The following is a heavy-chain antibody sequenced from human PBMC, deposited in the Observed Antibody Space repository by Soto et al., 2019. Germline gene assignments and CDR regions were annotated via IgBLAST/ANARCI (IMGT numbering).Heavy chain of an antibody. CDR2: ISSGGGSQ. J-gene: IGHJ4*02. CDR1: GFTFSDYA. Sequence: PGGSLRLSCAASGFTFSDYAMSWVRQAPGKGLEWVSSISSGGGSQYYADSVKGRFTISRNNSKNTLFLQMNSLRAEDTAVYYCAKGDGRIVPRHFDYWGQGALVTVSS. V-gene: IGHV3-23*01. CDR3: AKGDGRIVPRHFDY. D-gene: IGHD1-26*01.